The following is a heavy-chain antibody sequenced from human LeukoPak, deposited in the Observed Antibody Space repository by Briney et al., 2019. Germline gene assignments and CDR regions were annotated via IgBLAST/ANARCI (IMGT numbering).Heavy chain of an antibody. CDR1: GYTFSGYY. D-gene: IGHD2-2*02. CDR3: ARSPCGSTSCYIGYYYYYYMDA. J-gene: IGHJ6*03. V-gene: IGHV1-2*02. CDR2: INPNSGGT. Sequence: PAASVKVSCKASGYTFSGYYMHWVRQAPGQGLEWMGWINPNSGGTYYAQKFQGRVTMTRDTSISTAYMELSRLRSDDTAVYYCARSPCGSTSCYIGYYYYYYMDAWGKGTTVTVSS.